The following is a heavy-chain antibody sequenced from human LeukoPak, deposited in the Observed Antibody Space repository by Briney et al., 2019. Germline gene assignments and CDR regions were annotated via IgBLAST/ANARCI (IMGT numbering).Heavy chain of an antibody. CDR2: IYYSGST. D-gene: IGHD3-22*01. V-gene: IGHV4-30-4*08. Sequence: PSQTLSLTCTVSGGSISSGDYYWSWIRQPPGRGLEWIGYIYYSGSTYYNPSLKSRVTISVDTSKSQFSLKLSSVTAADTAVYYCARAGYYYDSSGPPGYWGQGTLVTVSS. CDR3: ARAGYYYDSSGPPGY. CDR1: GGSISSGDYY. J-gene: IGHJ4*02.